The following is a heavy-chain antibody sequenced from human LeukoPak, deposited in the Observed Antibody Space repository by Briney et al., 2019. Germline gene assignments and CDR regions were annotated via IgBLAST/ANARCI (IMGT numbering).Heavy chain of an antibody. CDR3: AKYYYDSYEGYYFDY. CDR2: INPNSGGT. J-gene: IGHJ4*02. V-gene: IGHV1-2*02. Sequence: ASVKVSCKASGYTFTGSYMHWVRQAPGQGLERMGWINPNSGGTNYAQKFQGRVTMTRDTSISTAYMELSRLKSDDTAFYYCAKYYYDSYEGYYFDYWGQGTLVTVSS. D-gene: IGHD3-22*01. CDR1: GYTFTGSY.